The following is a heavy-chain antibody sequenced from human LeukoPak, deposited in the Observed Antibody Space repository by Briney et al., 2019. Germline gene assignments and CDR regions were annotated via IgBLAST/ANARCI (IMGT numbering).Heavy chain of an antibody. Sequence: GGSLRLSCAASGFTFSRYSMNWVRQAPGKGLEWVSSMISCSIYIYYEDTDKGRFTITRDNAKNSLNLQMNSLRAEDTAVYYCARSRSYYDSSGYSDWGQGTLVTVSS. D-gene: IGHD3-22*01. CDR1: GFTFSRYS. J-gene: IGHJ4*02. CDR3: ARSRSYYDSSGYSD. V-gene: IGHV3-21*01. CDR2: MISCSIYI.